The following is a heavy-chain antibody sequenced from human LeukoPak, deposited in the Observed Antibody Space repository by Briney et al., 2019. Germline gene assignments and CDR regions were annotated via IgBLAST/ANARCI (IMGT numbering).Heavy chain of an antibody. V-gene: IGHV3-30*18. J-gene: IGHJ4*02. CDR3: AKGEWLSIDY. Sequence: PGRSLRLSCAASGFTFSSYGMHWVRQAPGKGLEWVAVISYDGSNKYYADSVKGRFTISRDNSKNTLYLQMNSLRAEDTAVYYCAKGEWLSIDYWGQGTLVTVSS. D-gene: IGHD3-3*01. CDR2: ISYDGSNK. CDR1: GFTFSSYG.